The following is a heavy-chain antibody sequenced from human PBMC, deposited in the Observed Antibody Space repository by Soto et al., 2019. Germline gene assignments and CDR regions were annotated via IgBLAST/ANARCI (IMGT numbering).Heavy chain of an antibody. CDR2: INAGNGNT. CDR3: VRSRYYYDSSGYY. J-gene: IGHJ4*02. CDR1: GYTFTSYA. Sequence: GASVKVSCKASGYTFTSYAMHWVRQAPGQRLEWMGWINAGNGNTKYSQKFQGRVTITRDTSASTAYMELSSLRSEDTAVYYCVRSRYYYDSSGYYWGQGTLVTVSS. V-gene: IGHV1-3*01. D-gene: IGHD3-22*01.